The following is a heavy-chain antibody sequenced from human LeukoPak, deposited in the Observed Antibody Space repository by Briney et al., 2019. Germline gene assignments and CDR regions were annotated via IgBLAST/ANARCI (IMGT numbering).Heavy chain of an antibody. Sequence: AASVKVSCKASGYTFTGYYMHWVRQAPGQGLEWMGGIIPIFGTANYAQKFQGRVTITADESTSTAYMELSSLRSEDTAVYYCARARHSSSWYYFDYWGQGTLVTVSS. J-gene: IGHJ4*02. CDR3: ARARHSSSWYYFDY. D-gene: IGHD6-13*01. CDR1: GYTFTGYY. V-gene: IGHV1-69*13. CDR2: IIPIFGTA.